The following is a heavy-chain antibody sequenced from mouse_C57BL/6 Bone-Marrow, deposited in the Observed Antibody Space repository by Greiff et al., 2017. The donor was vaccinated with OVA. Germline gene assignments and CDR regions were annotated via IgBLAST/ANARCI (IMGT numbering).Heavy chain of an antibody. D-gene: IGHD2-4*01. Sequence: EVQLQQSGPELVKPGASVKISCKASGYTFTDYYMNWVKQSHGKSLEWIGDINPNNGGTSYNQKFKGKATVTVDKSSSTAYMELRSLTSEDSAVYYWARPGLRDYAMDDWGQGTSVTVSS. CDR3: ARPGLRDYAMDD. CDR2: INPNNGGT. J-gene: IGHJ4*01. V-gene: IGHV1-26*01. CDR1: GYTFTDYY.